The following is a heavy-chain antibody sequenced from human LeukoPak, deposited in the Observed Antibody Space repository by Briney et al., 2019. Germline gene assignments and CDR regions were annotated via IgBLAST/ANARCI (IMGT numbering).Heavy chain of an antibody. D-gene: IGHD2-15*01. V-gene: IGHV1-3*01. CDR3: ARDPAGPRLFFIEKYYFDY. Sequence: ASVKVSCAASGYSFTDYPIHWVRQAPGQGLEWMGWINAGNGNRKYSQKFEGRITITFDTSATTAYMDLSRLGPEDTAVYFCARDPAGPRLFFIEKYYFDYWGQGTLVIVSS. CDR2: INAGNGNR. J-gene: IGHJ4*02. CDR1: GYSFTDYP.